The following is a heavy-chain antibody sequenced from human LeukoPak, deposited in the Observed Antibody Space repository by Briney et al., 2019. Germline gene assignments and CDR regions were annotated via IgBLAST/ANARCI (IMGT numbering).Heavy chain of an antibody. D-gene: IGHD3-22*01. Sequence: SETLSLTCAVSGDYISSSSYYWGWIRQSPGTGLEWIGDIYHSGRTYYNPSLKSRVAISIDTPKNQFSLRLRSMTAADTAVFYCARRRYYDSTGYFEWGRGTLVTVSS. V-gene: IGHV4-39*01. CDR3: ARRRYYDSTGYFE. CDR2: IYHSGRT. J-gene: IGHJ1*01. CDR1: GDYISSSSYY.